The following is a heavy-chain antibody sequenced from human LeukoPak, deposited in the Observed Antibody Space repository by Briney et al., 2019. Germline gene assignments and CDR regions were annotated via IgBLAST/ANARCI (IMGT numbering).Heavy chain of an antibody. CDR3: ARGLLRFLEWSTENRFDP. V-gene: IGHV1-8*01. Sequence: ASVKVSCKASGYTFTSYDINWVRQATGQGLEWMGWMNPNSGDTGYAQKFQGRVTMTRDTSINTVYMELTSLISEDTAVYYCARGLLRFLEWSTENRFDPWGQGTLVIVSS. J-gene: IGHJ5*02. D-gene: IGHD3-3*01. CDR1: GYTFTSYD. CDR2: MNPNSGDT.